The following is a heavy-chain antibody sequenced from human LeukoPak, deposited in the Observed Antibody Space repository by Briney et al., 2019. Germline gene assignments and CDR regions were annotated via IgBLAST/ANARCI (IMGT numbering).Heavy chain of an antibody. CDR2: IYHSGST. Sequence: SETLSLTCAVSGYSISSGYYWGWIRQPPGKGLEWIGSIYHSGSTYYNPSLKSRVTISVDTSKNQFSLKLSSVTAADTAVYYCARGSSAGSQLWESWFDSWGQGTLVTVSS. V-gene: IGHV4-38-2*01. D-gene: IGHD1-26*01. CDR3: ARGSSAGSQLWESWFDS. J-gene: IGHJ5*01. CDR1: GYSISSGYY.